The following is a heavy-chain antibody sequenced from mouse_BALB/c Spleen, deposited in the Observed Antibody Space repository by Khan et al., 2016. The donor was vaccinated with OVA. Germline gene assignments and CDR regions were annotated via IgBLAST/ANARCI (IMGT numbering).Heavy chain of an antibody. V-gene: IGHV9-3-1*01. J-gene: IGHJ3*01. CDR3: ARSNGNYWFAY. CDR1: GYTFTNYG. D-gene: IGHD2-1*01. CDR2: INTYTGEP. Sequence: QIQLVQSGPDLKKPGETLNISCKASGYTFTNYGMNWVMQPSAKGIQWMGWINTYTGEPTYADYFKGRIAFSLDTSANPAYLQINYLTNEDTATXCCARSNGNYWFAYWGQGTLVTVSA.